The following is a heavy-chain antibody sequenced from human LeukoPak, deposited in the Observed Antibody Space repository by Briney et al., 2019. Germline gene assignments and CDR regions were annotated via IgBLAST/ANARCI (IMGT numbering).Heavy chain of an antibody. Sequence: QPGGSLRLSCAASGFTFSSYAMSWVRQAPGKGLEWVSDISGSGGNTYYAHSVKGRFTISRDNAKNSLYLQMNSLRAEDTAVYYCARGLWELLGRMDYYYYYMDVWGKGTTVTVSS. CDR2: ISGSGGNT. D-gene: IGHD1-26*01. V-gene: IGHV3-23*01. CDR1: GFTFSSYA. CDR3: ARGLWELLGRMDYYYYYMDV. J-gene: IGHJ6*03.